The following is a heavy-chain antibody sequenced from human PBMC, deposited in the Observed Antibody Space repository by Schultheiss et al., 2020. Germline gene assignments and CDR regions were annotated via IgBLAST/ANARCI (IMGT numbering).Heavy chain of an antibody. V-gene: IGHV4-34*01. CDR1: GGSFSGYY. J-gene: IGHJ4*02. CDR2: IYYSGST. CDR3: ARDHYFYSYGGIFDY. Sequence: SATLSLTCAVYGGSFSGYYWSWIRQPPGKGLEWIGYIYYSGSTNYNPSLKSRVTISVDTSKNQFSLKLSSVTAADTAVYYCARDHYFYSYGGIFDYWGQGTLVTVSS. D-gene: IGHD5-18*01.